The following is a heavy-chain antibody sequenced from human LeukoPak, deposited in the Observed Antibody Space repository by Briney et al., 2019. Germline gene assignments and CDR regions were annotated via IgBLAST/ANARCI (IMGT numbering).Heavy chain of an antibody. CDR1: GGSISSYY. CDR3: AREPQYCTNGVCYSVGP. J-gene: IGHJ5*02. Sequence: SETLSLTCTVSGGSISSYYWSWIRQPPGKGLEWIGYIYYSGSTNYNPSLKSRVTISVDTSKIQFSLKLSSVTAADTAVYYCAREPQYCTNGVCYSVGPWGQGTLVTVSS. CDR2: IYYSGST. D-gene: IGHD2-8*01. V-gene: IGHV4-59*01.